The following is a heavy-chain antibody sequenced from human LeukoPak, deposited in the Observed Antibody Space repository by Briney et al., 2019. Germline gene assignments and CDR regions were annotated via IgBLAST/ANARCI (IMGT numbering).Heavy chain of an antibody. CDR3: ARDNYKDSTGYTH. CDR1: GGSFSGYY. Sequence: PSETLSLNCAVYGGSFSGYYWSWIRQPPGKGLEWIGEINHSGSTNYNPSLKSRVTISVDTSKNQFSLKLSSVTAADTAVYYCARDNYKDSTGYTHWGQGTLVTVSS. V-gene: IGHV4-34*01. D-gene: IGHD3-22*01. J-gene: IGHJ4*02. CDR2: INHSGST.